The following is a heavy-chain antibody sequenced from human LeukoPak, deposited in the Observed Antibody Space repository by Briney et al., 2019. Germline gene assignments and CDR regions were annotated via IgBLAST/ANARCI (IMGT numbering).Heavy chain of an antibody. CDR3: ARDLTVGTFDY. Sequence: GASVKVSCKASGYTFTGYYMHWVRQAPGQGLEWVGRINPDSGGTSYAQKFQGRVTMTRDTSISTAYMELSRLRSDDTAVYYCARDLTVGTFDYWGQGTLVTVSS. J-gene: IGHJ4*02. D-gene: IGHD4-23*01. CDR2: INPDSGGT. V-gene: IGHV1-2*06. CDR1: GYTFTGYY.